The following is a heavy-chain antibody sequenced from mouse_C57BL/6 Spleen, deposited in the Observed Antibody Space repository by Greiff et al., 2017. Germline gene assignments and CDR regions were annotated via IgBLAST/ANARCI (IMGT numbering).Heavy chain of an antibody. CDR2: IYPGDGDT. J-gene: IGHJ4*01. CDR1: GYAFSSYW. V-gene: IGHV1-80*01. CDR3: ARDYSNLYAMDY. D-gene: IGHD2-5*01. Sequence: QVQLQQSGAELVKPGASVKISCKASGYAFSSYWMNWVKQRPGKGLEWIGQIYPGDGDTNYNGKFKGKATLTADKSSSTAYMQLSSLTSEDSAVYFCARDYSNLYAMDYWGQGTSVTVSS.